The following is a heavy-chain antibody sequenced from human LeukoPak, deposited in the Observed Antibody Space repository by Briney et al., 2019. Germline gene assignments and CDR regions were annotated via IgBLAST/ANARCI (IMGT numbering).Heavy chain of an antibody. CDR3: ARAPIVLRATYFDY. Sequence: SETLSLTCTVSGGSISSYYWSWIRQPPGKGLEWIGYIYYSGSTNYNPSLKSRVTISVDTSKNQFSLKLSSVTAADTAVYYCARAPIVLRATYFDYWGQGTLVTVSS. V-gene: IGHV4-59*08. CDR2: IYYSGST. CDR1: GGSISSYY. J-gene: IGHJ4*02. D-gene: IGHD2-8*02.